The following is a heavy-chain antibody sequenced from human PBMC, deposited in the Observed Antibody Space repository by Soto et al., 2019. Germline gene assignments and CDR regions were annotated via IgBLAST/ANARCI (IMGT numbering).Heavy chain of an antibody. J-gene: IGHJ4*02. CDR2: IDPSDSYT. CDR1: GYSFTSYW. V-gene: IGHV5-10-1*01. Sequence: PGESLKISCKGSGYSFTSYWITWVRQMSGKGLEWMGRIDPSDSYTNYSPSFQGHVTISADKSISTAYLQWNSLKASDTAMYYCARHEKSKCSGGSCYSPFDYWGPGTLVTV. D-gene: IGHD2-15*01. CDR3: ARHEKSKCSGGSCYSPFDY.